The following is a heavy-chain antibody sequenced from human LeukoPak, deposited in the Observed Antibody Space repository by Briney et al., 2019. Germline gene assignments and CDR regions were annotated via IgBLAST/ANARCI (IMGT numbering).Heavy chain of an antibody. V-gene: IGHV4-39*01. CDR1: GGSISSSSYY. Sequence: SETLSLTCTVSGGSISSSSYYWGWIRQPPGKGLEWIGSIYYSGSTYYNPSLKSRVTISVDTSKNQFSLKLSSVTAADTAVYYCARVGLLGELETSGAFDIWGQGTMVTVSS. J-gene: IGHJ3*02. D-gene: IGHD3-16*01. CDR2: IYYSGST. CDR3: ARVGLLGELETSGAFDI.